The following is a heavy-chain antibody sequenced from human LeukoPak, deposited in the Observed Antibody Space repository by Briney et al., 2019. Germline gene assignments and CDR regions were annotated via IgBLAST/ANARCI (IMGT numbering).Heavy chain of an antibody. J-gene: IGHJ4*02. CDR1: GFTFSSYG. Sequence: GGSLRFSCAASGFTFSSYGMHWARQAPGKGLEWVAVIWYDGSNKYYADSVKGRFTISRDNSKNTMYLQMNSLRAEDTAVYYCARGSLGATGHHFDYWGQGTLVTVSS. CDR2: IWYDGSNK. D-gene: IGHD1-26*01. V-gene: IGHV3-33*01. CDR3: ARGSLGATGHHFDY.